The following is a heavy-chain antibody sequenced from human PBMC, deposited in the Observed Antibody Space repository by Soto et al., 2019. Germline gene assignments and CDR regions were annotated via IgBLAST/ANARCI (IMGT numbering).Heavy chain of an antibody. V-gene: IGHV4-34*01. J-gene: IGHJ1*01. D-gene: IGHD6-13*01. CDR1: GGSFSGYY. CDR2: INHSGST. Sequence: SETLSLTCAVYGGSFSGYYWSWIRQPPGKGLEWIGEINHSGSTNYNPSLKSRVTISVDTSKNQFSLKLSSVTAADTAVYYCETPIAAAGSAEYLQHWGQGTLVTVSS. CDR3: ETPIAAAGSAEYLQH.